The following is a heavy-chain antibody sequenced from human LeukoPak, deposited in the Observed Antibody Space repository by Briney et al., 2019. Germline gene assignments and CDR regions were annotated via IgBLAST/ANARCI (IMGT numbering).Heavy chain of an antibody. D-gene: IGHD6-13*01. Sequence: SETLSLTCTVSGGSISSSSYYWGWIRQPPGKGLEWIGSIYYSGSTYYNPSLKSRVTISVDTSKNQFSLKLSSVTAADTAVYYCARVGEERSSWYGFGLRFPYYYYYMDVWGKGTTVTVSS. CDR2: IYYSGST. J-gene: IGHJ6*03. CDR3: ARVGEERSSWYGFGLRFPYYYYYMDV. CDR1: GGSISSSSYY. V-gene: IGHV4-39*07.